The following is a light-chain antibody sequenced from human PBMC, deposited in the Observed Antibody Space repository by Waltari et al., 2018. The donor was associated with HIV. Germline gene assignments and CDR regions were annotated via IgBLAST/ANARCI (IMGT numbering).Light chain of an antibody. CDR3: EAWDSRLRAVL. Sequence: QSVLTQPPSVSAAPGQKVTISCSGSSSNIGRNYVSWYQQLPETAPKLVIYDNTKRSSGTPDRFSGSQSGASATLDITGLQTGDEADYYCEAWDSRLRAVLFGGGTRLTVL. J-gene: IGLJ2*01. CDR2: DNT. CDR1: SSNIGRNY. V-gene: IGLV1-51*01.